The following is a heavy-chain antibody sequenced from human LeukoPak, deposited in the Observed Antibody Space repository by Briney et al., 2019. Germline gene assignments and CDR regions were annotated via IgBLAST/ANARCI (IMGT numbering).Heavy chain of an antibody. Sequence: SETLSLTCAVSGGSISSSNWWSWVRQPPGKGLEWIGEIYHSGSTNYNPSLKSRVTISVDTSKNQFSLKLSSVTAADTAVYYCARAGDTMIVVVTGDAFDIWGQGTMVTVSS. D-gene: IGHD3-22*01. V-gene: IGHV4-4*02. CDR2: IYHSGST. CDR3: ARAGDTMIVVVTGDAFDI. CDR1: GGSISSSNW. J-gene: IGHJ3*02.